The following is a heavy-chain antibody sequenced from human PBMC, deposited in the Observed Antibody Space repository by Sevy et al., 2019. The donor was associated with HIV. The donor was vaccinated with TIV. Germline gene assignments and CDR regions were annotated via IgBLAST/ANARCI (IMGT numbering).Heavy chain of an antibody. CDR2: IRSNTYGGTA. Sequence: GGSLRLSCTTSGFTFGDHAMTWFRQDPGKGLEWVGFIRSNTYGGTAEYAASVRGRFTISRDDSKNIAYRKMNSLGIDDPAVYYCTRERGGFGEGVDFWGQGTLVTVSS. V-gene: IGHV3-49*03. J-gene: IGHJ4*02. D-gene: IGHD3-10*01. CDR3: TRERGGFGEGVDF. CDR1: GFTFGDHA.